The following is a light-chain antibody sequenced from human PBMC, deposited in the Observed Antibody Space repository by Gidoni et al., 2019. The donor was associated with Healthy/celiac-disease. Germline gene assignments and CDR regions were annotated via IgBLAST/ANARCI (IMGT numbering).Light chain of an antibody. CDR2: DTS. CDR1: QSVGRS. Sequence: VLTQSPATLSLSPGERATLSCRASQSVGRSLVWFQQKPGQAPRLLIYDTSDRAPGIPARFSGSGSGTDFTLTISSLEPDDFAVYYCLQRINWPLTFGGGTKVEI. J-gene: IGKJ4*01. V-gene: IGKV3-11*01. CDR3: LQRINWPLT.